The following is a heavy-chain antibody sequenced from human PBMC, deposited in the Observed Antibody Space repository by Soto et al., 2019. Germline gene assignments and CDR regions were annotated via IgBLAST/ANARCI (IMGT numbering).Heavy chain of an antibody. Sequence: EVQLVESGGGLVKPGGSLRLSCAASGFTFSSYRMNWVRQAPGKGLEWVSSISSSSSYIYYADSVKGRFTISRDNAKNSLYLQMNSLRAEDTAVYYCARDIAADGTGDAFDIWGQGTMVTVSS. CDR2: ISSSSSYI. CDR1: GFTFSSYR. CDR3: ARDIAADGTGDAFDI. V-gene: IGHV3-21*01. D-gene: IGHD6-13*01. J-gene: IGHJ3*02.